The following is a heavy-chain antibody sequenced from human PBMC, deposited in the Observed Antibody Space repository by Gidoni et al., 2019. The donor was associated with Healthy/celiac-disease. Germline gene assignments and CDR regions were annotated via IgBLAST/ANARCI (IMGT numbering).Heavy chain of an antibody. Sequence: EVQLVHSGAEVQNPGESLTISCPASGYSFTSYWIGWVRQMPGKGLEWMGIIYPGDSDTRYSPSFQGQVTISADKSISTAYLQWSSLKASDTAMYYCARRSTSCACFDYWGQGTLVTVSS. CDR3: ARRSTSCACFDY. CDR2: IYPGDSDT. J-gene: IGHJ4*02. D-gene: IGHD2-2*01. V-gene: IGHV5-51*01. CDR1: GYSFTSYW.